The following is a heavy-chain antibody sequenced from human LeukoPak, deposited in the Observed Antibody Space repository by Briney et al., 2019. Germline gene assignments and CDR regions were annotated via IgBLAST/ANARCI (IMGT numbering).Heavy chain of an antibody. V-gene: IGHV1-46*01. CDR3: ARAQNHYYDSSGYRFDY. Sequence: ASVTVSCRASGYTFTSYYMHWVRQAPGQGLEWMGIINPSGGSTSYAQKFQGRGTMTRDTSTSTVYMELSSLRSEDTAVYYCARAQNHYYDSSGYRFDYWGQGTLVTVSS. CDR1: GYTFTSYY. CDR2: INPSGGST. D-gene: IGHD3-22*01. J-gene: IGHJ4*02.